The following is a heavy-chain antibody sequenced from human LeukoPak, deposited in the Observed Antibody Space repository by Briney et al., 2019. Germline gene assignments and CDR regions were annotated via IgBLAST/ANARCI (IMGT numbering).Heavy chain of an antibody. CDR3: AKIASGWSLSDY. CDR1: GFVFSNYG. Sequence: GGSLRLSCAASGFVFSNYGMHWVRQAPGKGLEWVAFIHYDGSNKYYADSVKGRFTISRDNSKNTLYLQMNSLRIEDTGVYYCAKIASGWSLSDYWGQGTLVTVFS. J-gene: IGHJ4*02. CDR2: IHYDGSNK. V-gene: IGHV3-30*02. D-gene: IGHD6-19*01.